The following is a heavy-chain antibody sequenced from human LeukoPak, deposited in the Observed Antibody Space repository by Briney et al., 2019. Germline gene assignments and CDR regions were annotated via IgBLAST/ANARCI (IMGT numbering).Heavy chain of an antibody. D-gene: IGHD2-8*01. J-gene: IGHJ4*02. V-gene: IGHV3-23*01. CDR1: GFPLSDFS. CDR2: TNSGGTST. CDR3: AKQSYARSLGE. Sequence: GGSLRLSCATSGFPLSDFSMSWVRQAPGKGLEWISTTNSGGTSTYYAESVKGRFTISRDNSKNTLYLQMSSLRVEDTAVYYCAKQSYARSLGEGGPGTLVSVSS.